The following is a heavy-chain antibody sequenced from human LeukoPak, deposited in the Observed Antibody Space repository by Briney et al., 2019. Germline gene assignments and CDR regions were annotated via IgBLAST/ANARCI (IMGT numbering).Heavy chain of an antibody. CDR3: AREGLRDYGDKTGNWFDP. J-gene: IGHJ5*02. V-gene: IGHV4-38-2*02. D-gene: IGHD4-23*01. Sequence: SETLSLTCTVSGYSISSGYYWGWIRQPPGKGLEWIGSIYHSGSTYYNPSLKSRVTISVDTSKNQFSLKLSSVTAADTAVYYCAREGLRDYGDKTGNWFDPWGLGTLVTVSS. CDR2: IYHSGST. CDR1: GYSISSGYY.